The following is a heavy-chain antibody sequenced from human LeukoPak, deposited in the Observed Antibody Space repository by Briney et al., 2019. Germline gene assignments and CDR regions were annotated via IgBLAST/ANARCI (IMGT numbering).Heavy chain of an antibody. Sequence: SETLSLTCAVYGGSFSGYYWSWIRQPPGKGLEWIGEINHSGSTNYNPSLKSRVTISVDTSKNQFSPKLSSVTAADTAAYYCARRRGYSYGRNIDYWGQGTLVTVSS. J-gene: IGHJ4*02. CDR3: ARRRGYSYGRNIDY. D-gene: IGHD5-18*01. CDR1: GGSFSGYY. CDR2: INHSGST. V-gene: IGHV4-34*01.